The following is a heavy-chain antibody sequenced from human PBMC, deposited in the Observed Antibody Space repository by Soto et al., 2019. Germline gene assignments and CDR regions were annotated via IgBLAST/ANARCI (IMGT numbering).Heavy chain of an antibody. V-gene: IGHV3-30*18. J-gene: IGHJ4*02. CDR3: AKESITFGGVIVPLLDY. Sequence: GGSLRLSCAASGFTFSSYGMHWVRQAPGKGLEWVAVISYDGSNKYYADSVKGRFTISRDNSKNTLYLQMNSLRAEDTAVYYCAKESITFGGVIVPLLDYWGQGTLVTVSS. D-gene: IGHD3-16*02. CDR1: GFTFSSYG. CDR2: ISYDGSNK.